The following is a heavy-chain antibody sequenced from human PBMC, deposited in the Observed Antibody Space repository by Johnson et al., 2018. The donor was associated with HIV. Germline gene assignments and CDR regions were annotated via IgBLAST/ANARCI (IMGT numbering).Heavy chain of an antibody. CDR1: GFTFSSYG. Sequence: QVRLVESGGGVVQPGGSLRLSCAASGFTFSSYGMHWVRQAPGKGLEWVAFIRYDGDNKYYVDSVRGRFTISRDNHKNTLHLQMSSLRVDYTAVYFCAKEGGYSYGYGGDQTGDAFDIWGQGTMVTVSS. J-gene: IGHJ3*02. V-gene: IGHV3-30*02. D-gene: IGHD5-18*01. CDR2: IRYDGDNK. CDR3: AKEGGYSYGYGGDQTGDAFDI.